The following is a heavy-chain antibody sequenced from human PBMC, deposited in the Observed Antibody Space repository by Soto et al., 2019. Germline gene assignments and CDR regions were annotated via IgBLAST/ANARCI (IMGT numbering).Heavy chain of an antibody. J-gene: IGHJ5*02. CDR3: ERVAEGGSSVSWFDP. V-gene: IGHV4-59*01. CDR2: IYSSGTT. CDR1: GASISNYY. Sequence: ETLSLTCTVSGASISNYYWSWIRQPPGKGLEWIGYIYSSGTTNYNPSLKSRVTISVDTSKKQFSLKLTSVTAADTAVYYCERVAEGGSSVSWFDPWGQGTLVTVYS. D-gene: IGHD3-16*01.